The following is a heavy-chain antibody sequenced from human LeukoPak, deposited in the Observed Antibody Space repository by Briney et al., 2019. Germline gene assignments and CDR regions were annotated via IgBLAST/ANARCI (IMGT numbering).Heavy chain of an antibody. D-gene: IGHD3-22*01. J-gene: IGHJ4*02. Sequence: GCSLRLSCAASGFTVSSNYMKWVRQAPGKGLEWVSIIFTGGSTYYAGSVKGRFTISRDNSKNTLYLQMNSLRAEDTALYYCASGSIYDDSGHDYWGQGTLVIVSS. CDR3: ASGSIYDDSGHDY. CDR1: GFTVSSNY. V-gene: IGHV3-53*01. CDR2: IFTGGST.